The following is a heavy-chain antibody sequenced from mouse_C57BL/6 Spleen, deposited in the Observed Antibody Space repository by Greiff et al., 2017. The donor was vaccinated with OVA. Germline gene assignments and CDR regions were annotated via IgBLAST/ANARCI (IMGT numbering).Heavy chain of an antibody. Sequence: EVQRVESEGGLVQPGSSMKLSCTASGFTFSDYYMAWVRQVPEKGLEWVANINYDGSSTYYLDSLKSRFIISRANAKNILYLQMSSLKSEDTATYYCARGTYFDVWGTGTTVTVSS. CDR2: INYDGSST. V-gene: IGHV5-16*01. J-gene: IGHJ1*03. CDR1: GFTFSDYY. CDR3: ARGTYFDV.